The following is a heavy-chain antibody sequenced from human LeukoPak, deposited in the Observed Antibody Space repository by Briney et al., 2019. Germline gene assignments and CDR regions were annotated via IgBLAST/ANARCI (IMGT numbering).Heavy chain of an antibody. CDR3: AREGCSGGSCYPYLFDY. J-gene: IGHJ4*02. D-gene: IGHD2-15*01. Sequence: PSQTLSLTCTVSGGSISSGGYYWSWIRQHPGKGLEWIGYIYYSGSTYYNPSLKSRVTISVDTSKNQFSLKLSSVTAADTAVYYCAREGCSGGSCYPYLFDYWGQGTLVTVSS. CDR2: IYYSGST. V-gene: IGHV4-31*03. CDR1: GGSISSGGYY.